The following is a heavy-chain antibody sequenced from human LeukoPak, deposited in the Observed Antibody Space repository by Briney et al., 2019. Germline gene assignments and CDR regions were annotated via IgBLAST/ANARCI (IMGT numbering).Heavy chain of an antibody. CDR1: GFTFSSHW. J-gene: IGHJ4*02. V-gene: IGHV3-7*01. D-gene: IGHD3-10*01. CDR2: IKEDGSET. Sequence: GGSLRLSCAASGFTFSSHWMTWVRQAPGRGLEWVANIKEDGSETFYGDSVKGRFTISRDNAENSLNLQMNNLRPEDTAMYYCARPLFGAISPGYWGQETRVSVP. CDR3: ARPLFGAISPGY.